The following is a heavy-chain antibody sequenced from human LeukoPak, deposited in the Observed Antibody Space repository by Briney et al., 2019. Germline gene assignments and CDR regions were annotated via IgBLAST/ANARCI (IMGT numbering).Heavy chain of an antibody. CDR3: ARKLRLGGNWFDP. Sequence: SVKVSCETSGGTFTSYAITWVRQAPGQGLEWMGKIIPISGTTNYAQKFQGRVTFTADESTSTAYMELSSLRSEDTALYYCARKLRLGGNWFDPWGQGTLVTVSS. D-gene: IGHD1-26*01. V-gene: IGHV1-69*13. CDR1: GGTFTSYA. CDR2: IIPISGTT. J-gene: IGHJ5*02.